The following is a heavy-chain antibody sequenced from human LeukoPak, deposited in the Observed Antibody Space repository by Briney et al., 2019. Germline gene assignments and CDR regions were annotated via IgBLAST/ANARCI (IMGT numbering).Heavy chain of an antibody. D-gene: IGHD2-15*01. J-gene: IGHJ5*02. CDR2: IYYSGST. CDR3: ATTTHYCSGGSCRNWFDP. CDR1: GGSISSSSYY. Sequence: SETLSLTCTVSGGSISSSSYYWGWIRQPPGKGLEWIGSIYYSGSTYYNPSLKSRVTISVDTSKNQFSLKLSSVTAADTAVYYCATTTHYCSGGSCRNWFDPWGQGTLVTVSS. V-gene: IGHV4-39*07.